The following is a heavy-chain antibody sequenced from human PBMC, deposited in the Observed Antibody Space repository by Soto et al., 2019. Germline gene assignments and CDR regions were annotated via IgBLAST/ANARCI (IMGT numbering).Heavy chain of an antibody. D-gene: IGHD3-3*01. CDR1: GYTFTGYY. V-gene: IGHV1-2*02. J-gene: IGHJ6*04. CDR3: ARYLVVIFGLEGLQGMEV. CDR2: INPNSGGT. Sequence: SVKVSCKASGYTFTGYYMHWVRQAPGQGLEWMGWINPNSGGTNYAQKFQGRVTMTRDTSISTAYMELSRLRSDDTAVYYCARYLVVIFGLEGLQGMEVGGKGTTVTVSS.